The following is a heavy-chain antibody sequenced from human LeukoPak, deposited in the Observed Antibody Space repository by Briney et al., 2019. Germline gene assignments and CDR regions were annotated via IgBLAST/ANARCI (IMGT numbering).Heavy chain of an antibody. D-gene: IGHD1-1*01. CDR1: GYTFTSYD. V-gene: IGHV1-8*01. CDR3: ARDNGAYAPDY. Sequence: GASVKVSCKASGYTFTSYDINWVRQATGQGLEWMGWMNPNSGNTGYAQKFQGRVTMTRDTSISTAYMELSRLRSDDTAVYYCARDNGAYAPDYWGQGTLVTVSS. J-gene: IGHJ4*02. CDR2: MNPNSGNT.